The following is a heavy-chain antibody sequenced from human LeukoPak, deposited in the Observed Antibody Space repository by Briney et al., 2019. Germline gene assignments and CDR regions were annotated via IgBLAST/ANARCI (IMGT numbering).Heavy chain of an antibody. V-gene: IGHV4-39*01. CDR2: LFYSGSI. CDR3: ARTSAYCGADCYSTFDY. D-gene: IGHD2-21*02. J-gene: IGHJ4*02. CDR1: GGSISGTSYY. Sequence: SETLSLTCSVSGGSISGTSYYWGWSRQPPGKGLEWIGGLFYSGSIYYNPSLKSRLTISVDTSKNQFSLKLSSVTAADTAVYYCARTSAYCGADCYSTFDYWGQGTLVTVSS.